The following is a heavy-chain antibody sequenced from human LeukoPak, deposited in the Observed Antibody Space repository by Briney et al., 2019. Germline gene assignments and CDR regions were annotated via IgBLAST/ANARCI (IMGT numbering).Heavy chain of an antibody. J-gene: IGHJ3*02. V-gene: IGHV3-23*01. CDR1: GFTFSSYA. D-gene: IGHD1-26*01. Sequence: PGGSLRLSCAASGFTFSSYAMSWVRQAPGKGLEWVSAIRGNGGSTYYADSVKGRFTISRDNSKNTLYLQMNSLRAEDTAVYYCAKPNSVGATTTGLGGFDIWGQGTMVTVSS. CDR3: AKPNSVGATTTGLGGFDI. CDR2: IRGNGGST.